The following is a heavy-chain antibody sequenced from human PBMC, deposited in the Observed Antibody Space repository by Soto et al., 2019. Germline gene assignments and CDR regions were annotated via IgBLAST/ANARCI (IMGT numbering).Heavy chain of an antibody. V-gene: IGHV3-53*01. Sequence: EVQLVESGGGSIQPGGSLRLSCAASGFTVSSKYMTWVRQAPGKGLEWVSVIYGGGTTYYADSVKGRFTISRDNSKNTLYLQVNSLSAEDTAVYYCVQTTGWPGFDFWGQGTLVTVSS. D-gene: IGHD6-19*01. CDR2: IYGGGTT. CDR1: GFTVSSKY. CDR3: VQTTGWPGFDF. J-gene: IGHJ4*02.